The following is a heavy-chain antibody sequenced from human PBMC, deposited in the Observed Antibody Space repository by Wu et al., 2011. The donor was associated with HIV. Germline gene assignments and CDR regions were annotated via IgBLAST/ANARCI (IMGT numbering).Heavy chain of an antibody. V-gene: IGHV5-51*01. J-gene: IGHJ3*02. D-gene: IGHD7-27*01. CDR3: ARPLPNWGDRLNAFDI. Sequence: WIGWVRQMPGKGLELMAIIYPNDSDTTYSPSFQGQVTISADKSISTAYLQWSSLKASDTAMYYCARPLPNWGDRLNAFDIWGQGTMVTVS. CDR2: IYPNDSDT. CDR1: W.